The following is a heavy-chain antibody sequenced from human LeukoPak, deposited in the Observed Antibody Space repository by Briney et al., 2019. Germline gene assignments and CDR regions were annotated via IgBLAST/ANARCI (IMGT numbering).Heavy chain of an antibody. CDR1: GGSFSGYY. Sequence: SETLTLTCAVYGGSFSGYYWSWIRQPPGKGLEWIGEINHSGSTNYNPSLQSRVTISVDTSKNQFSLKRSSLTAADTAVYYCARGGRYSSRSHKYNWFDPWGQGTLVTVSS. CDR3: ARGGRYSSRSHKYNWFDP. CDR2: INHSGST. V-gene: IGHV4-34*01. J-gene: IGHJ5*02. D-gene: IGHD6-13*01.